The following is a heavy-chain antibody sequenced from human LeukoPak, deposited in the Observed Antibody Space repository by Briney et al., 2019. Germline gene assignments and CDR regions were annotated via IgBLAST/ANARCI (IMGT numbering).Heavy chain of an antibody. V-gene: IGHV3-23*01. CDR2: IVDNGAGT. CDR3: AKEKLEYCSGSSCYSTYYFDY. CDR1: VFTFNSYA. J-gene: IGHJ4*02. D-gene: IGHD2-2*01. Sequence: GGALRLTCAASVFTFNSYAISWVRQAPGGRRERVSAIVDNGAGTYYTDSLKGRFTISTDKSKNTLYLQMNSLRAEDTAVYDCAKEKLEYCSGSSCYSTYYFDYWGQGTLVTVSS.